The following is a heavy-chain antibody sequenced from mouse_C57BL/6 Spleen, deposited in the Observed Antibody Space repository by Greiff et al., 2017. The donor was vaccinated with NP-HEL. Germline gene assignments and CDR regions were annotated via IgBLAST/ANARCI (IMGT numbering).Heavy chain of an antibody. V-gene: IGHV5-4*01. J-gene: IGHJ1*03. CDR3: ARDLIYYGSSYGWYFDV. D-gene: IGHD1-1*01. CDR2: ISDGGSYT. CDR1: GFTFSSYA. Sequence: EVQLVESGGGLVKPGGSLKLSCAASGFTFSSYAMSWVRQTPEKRLEWVATISDGGSYTYYPDNVKGRFTISRDNAKNNLYLQMSHLKSEDTAMYYCARDLIYYGSSYGWYFDVWGTGTTVTVSS.